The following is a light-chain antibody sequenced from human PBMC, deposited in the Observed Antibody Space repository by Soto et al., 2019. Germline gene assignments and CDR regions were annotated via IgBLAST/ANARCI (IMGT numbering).Light chain of an antibody. J-gene: IGKJ2*01. Sequence: DIVLTQSPGTLSLSPGETATLSCRASQSVNSNYLAWYQQKPGQAPRLLIYGASARATGIPDRCSGSGSGTDFTLAISRLEGEDFAVYYCQHFGGSSYTFGQGANLEI. CDR2: GAS. CDR1: QSVNSNY. V-gene: IGKV3-20*01. CDR3: QHFGGSSYT.